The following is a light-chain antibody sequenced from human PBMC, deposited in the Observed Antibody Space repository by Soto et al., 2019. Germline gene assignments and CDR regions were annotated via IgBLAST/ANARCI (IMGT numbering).Light chain of an antibody. V-gene: IGLV2-8*01. CDR2: DVN. Sequence: QSALTQPPSASGSPGQSVTISCTGTLGDIGTHEYVSWYQQHPGKAPKLIISDVNKRPSGVPDRFSGSKSGNTASLTVSGLQADDEADYYCSSYAGYNSVAFGGGTKLTVL. CDR1: LGDIGTHEY. CDR3: SSYAGYNSVA. J-gene: IGLJ2*01.